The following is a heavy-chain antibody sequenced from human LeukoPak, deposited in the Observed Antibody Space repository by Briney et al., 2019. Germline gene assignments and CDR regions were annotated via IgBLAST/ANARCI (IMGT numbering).Heavy chain of an antibody. CDR1: GLTFSSNA. V-gene: IGHV3-23*01. D-gene: IGHD6-19*01. Sequence: GGSLRLSCAVSGLTFSSNAMSWVRQAPGKGLEWVSAISGSGGSTYYADSVKGRFTISRDNSQNTLYLQMNSLRDEDAAVYYCAVVDNCGWYCHDYWGQGTLVTVSS. CDR3: AVVDNCGWYCHDY. CDR2: ISGSGGST. J-gene: IGHJ4*02.